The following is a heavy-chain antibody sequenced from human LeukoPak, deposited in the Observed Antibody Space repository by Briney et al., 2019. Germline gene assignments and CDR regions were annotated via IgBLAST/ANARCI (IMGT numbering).Heavy chain of an antibody. Sequence: SETLSLTCAAYGGSFSGYYWSWIRQPPGKGLEWIGEINHSGSTNYNPSLKSRVTISVDTSKNQFSLKLSSVTAADTAVYYCARGGYYGGNSYYFDYWGQGTLVTVSS. D-gene: IGHD4-23*01. V-gene: IGHV4-34*01. CDR1: GGSFSGYY. CDR2: INHSGST. CDR3: ARGGYYGGNSYYFDY. J-gene: IGHJ4*02.